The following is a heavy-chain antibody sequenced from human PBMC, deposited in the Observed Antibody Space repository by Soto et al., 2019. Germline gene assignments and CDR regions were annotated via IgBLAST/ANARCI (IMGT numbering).Heavy chain of an antibody. CDR1: GGSISSAY. CDR3: ARDRYSSSWQNWFDP. J-gene: IGHJ5*02. Sequence: SETLSLTCTVSGGSISSAYWSWIRQPPGKGLEWIGYIYYSGSTNYNPSLKSRVTISVDTSKNQFSLKLSSVTAADTAVYYCARDRYSSSWQNWFDPWGQGTLVTVSS. V-gene: IGHV4-59*01. CDR2: IYYSGST. D-gene: IGHD6-13*01.